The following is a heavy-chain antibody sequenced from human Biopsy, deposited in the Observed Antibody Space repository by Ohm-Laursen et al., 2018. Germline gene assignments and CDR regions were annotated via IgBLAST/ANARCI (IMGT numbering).Heavy chain of an antibody. V-gene: IGHV4-4*07. CDR3: AKGGGVGGALDY. J-gene: IGHJ4*02. Sequence: PGTLSLTCTVSGASMSGSYWPWIRQAAGEGLEWIGRVYTSGSTNYNPSLESRVTMSIDTSKNQFSLRLTSVTAADTAVYYCAKGGGVGGALDYWGQGTLVTVSS. D-gene: IGHD4-23*01. CDR1: GASMSGSY. CDR2: VYTSGST.